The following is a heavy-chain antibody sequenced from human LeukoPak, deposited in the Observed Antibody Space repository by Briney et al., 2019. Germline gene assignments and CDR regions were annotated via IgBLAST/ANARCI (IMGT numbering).Heavy chain of an antibody. CDR2: IYYSGST. Sequence: SETLSLTCTVSGGSISSSSYYWGWIRQPPGKGLEWIGSIYYSGSTYYNPSLKSRVTISVDTSKNQFSLKLSSVTAADTAVYYCAAFLYSSSWCYFDYWGQGTLVTVSS. V-gene: IGHV4-39*01. D-gene: IGHD6-13*01. CDR1: GGSISSSSYY. CDR3: AAFLYSSSWCYFDY. J-gene: IGHJ4*02.